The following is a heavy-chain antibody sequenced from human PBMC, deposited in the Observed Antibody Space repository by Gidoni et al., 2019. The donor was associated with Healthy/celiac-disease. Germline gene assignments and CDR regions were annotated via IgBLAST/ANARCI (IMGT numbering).Heavy chain of an antibody. J-gene: IGHJ4*02. Sequence: QVQLVESGGGVVQPGRSMRLSCAASGFTFSSYGRHWVRQAPGKGLEGWAVISYDGSNKYYADSVKGRFTISRDNSKNTLYLQMNSLRAEDTAVYYCAKPVYWGQGTLVTVSS. CDR1: GFTFSSYG. V-gene: IGHV3-30*18. CDR2: ISYDGSNK. CDR3: AKPVY.